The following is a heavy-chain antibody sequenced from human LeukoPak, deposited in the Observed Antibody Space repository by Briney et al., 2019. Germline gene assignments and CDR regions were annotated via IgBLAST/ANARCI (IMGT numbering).Heavy chain of an antibody. J-gene: IGHJ3*02. CDR2: IYYSGST. Sequence: PETLSLTCTVSGGSISSYYWSWLRQPPGKGLEWIGYIYYSGSTNYNPSLKSRVTISVDTSKNQFSLKLSSVTAADTAVSYCARDLTTNYAFHIWGQGTMVTVYS. CDR3: ARDLTTNYAFHI. D-gene: IGHD1-1*01. V-gene: IGHV4-59*01. CDR1: GGSISSYY.